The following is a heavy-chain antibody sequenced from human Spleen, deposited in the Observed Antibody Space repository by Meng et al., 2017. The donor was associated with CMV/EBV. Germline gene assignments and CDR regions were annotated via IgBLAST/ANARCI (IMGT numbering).Heavy chain of an antibody. V-gene: IGHV4-59*12. CDR1: GGPISSTY. CDR3: ARVGGSYLHFDF. D-gene: IGHD1-26*01. Sequence: GSLRLSCTVSGGPISSTYWSWIRQSPGKGLDWIGHVFYSGSTYYYPSLKSRVTISVDTSKNQFSLKLSSVTAADAAVYYCARVGGSYLHFDFWGQGTLVTVSS. CDR2: VFYSGST. J-gene: IGHJ4*02.